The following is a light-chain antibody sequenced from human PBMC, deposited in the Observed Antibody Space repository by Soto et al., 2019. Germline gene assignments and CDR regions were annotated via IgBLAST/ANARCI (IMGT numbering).Light chain of an antibody. CDR2: DNN. CDR1: SPNIGNNY. CDR3: GTWDSSLSAYV. Sequence: QSVLTQPPSVSAAPGQKVTISCSGSSPNIGNNYVSWYQQLPGTAPKLLIYDNNKRPSGIPDRFSGSKSGTSATLGITGLQTGDEADYYCGTWDSSLSAYVFGTGTRSTS. V-gene: IGLV1-51*01. J-gene: IGLJ1*01.